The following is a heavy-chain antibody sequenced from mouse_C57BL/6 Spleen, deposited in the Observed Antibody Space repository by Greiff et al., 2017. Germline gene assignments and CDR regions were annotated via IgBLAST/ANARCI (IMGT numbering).Heavy chain of an antibody. CDR2: ISSGGSYT. J-gene: IGHJ4*01. CDR1: GFTFSSYG. CDR3: ARHAYDEDYCYGMDY. V-gene: IGHV5-6*01. D-gene: IGHD2-3*01. Sequence: EVMLVESGGDLVKPGGSLKLSCAASGFTFSSYGMSWVRQTPDKRLEWVATISSGGSYTYYPVSVKGRYTISRDNAKNTLYLPMSSLKSEDTAMYYCARHAYDEDYCYGMDYWGQGTLVTVSA.